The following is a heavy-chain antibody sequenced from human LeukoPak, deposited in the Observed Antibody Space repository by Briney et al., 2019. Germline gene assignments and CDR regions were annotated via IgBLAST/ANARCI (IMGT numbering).Heavy chain of an antibody. CDR3: AKDRESKPFDY. CDR1: GFTFSSYG. D-gene: IGHD3-10*01. J-gene: IGHJ4*02. V-gene: IGHV3-33*06. CDR2: IWYDGSNK. Sequence: GGSLRLSCAASGFTFSSYGMHWVRQAPGKGLEWVAVIWYDGSNKYYADSVKGRFTISRDNSKNTLYLQMNSLRAEDTAVYYCAKDRESKPFDYWGQGTLVTVSS.